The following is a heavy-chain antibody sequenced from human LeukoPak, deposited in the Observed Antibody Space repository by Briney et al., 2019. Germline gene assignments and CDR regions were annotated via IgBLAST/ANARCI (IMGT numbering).Heavy chain of an antibody. Sequence: GGSLRLSCAASGFTFSNYWMTWVRQAPGKGLEWVASIQDSGSQKNYGDSVKGRFTISRDNSKNTLYLQMNSLRAEDTAVYYCARDAYSSSSGRAFDIWGQGTMVTVSS. J-gene: IGHJ3*02. CDR1: GFTFSNYW. V-gene: IGHV3-7*03. CDR3: ARDAYSSSSGRAFDI. D-gene: IGHD6-6*01. CDR2: IQDSGSQK.